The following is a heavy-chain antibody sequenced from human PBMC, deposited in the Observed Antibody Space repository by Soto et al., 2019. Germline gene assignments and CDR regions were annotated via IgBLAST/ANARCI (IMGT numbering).Heavy chain of an antibody. J-gene: IGHJ5*02. CDR2: IWNDGSKQ. Sequence: VQLVETGGGLIQPGGSLRLSCAASGFIVSRNYMYWVRQAPGKGLEWVAVIWNDGSKQVYDDSVKGRFTISRDNSKNTLYLEMDSLRDEDTSVYYCARDDDYEANAIDLWGQGTLVTVSS. CDR1: GFIVSRNY. CDR3: ARDDDYEANAIDL. D-gene: IGHD4-17*01. V-gene: IGHV3-33*07.